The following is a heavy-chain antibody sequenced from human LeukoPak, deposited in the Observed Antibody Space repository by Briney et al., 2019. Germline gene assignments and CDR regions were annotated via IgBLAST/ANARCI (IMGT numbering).Heavy chain of an antibody. D-gene: IGHD3-22*01. Sequence: GASVKVSCTASGYTFTGYYMHWVRQAPGQGLEWMGWINPNSGGTNYAQKFQGRVTMTRDTSFSTAYMELSRLRSDDTAVYYCARPLYYYDSSGYYSKGLLGNWGQGTLVTVSS. CDR3: ARPLYYYDSSGYYSKGLLGN. CDR1: GYTFTGYY. CDR2: INPNSGGT. J-gene: IGHJ4*02. V-gene: IGHV1-2*02.